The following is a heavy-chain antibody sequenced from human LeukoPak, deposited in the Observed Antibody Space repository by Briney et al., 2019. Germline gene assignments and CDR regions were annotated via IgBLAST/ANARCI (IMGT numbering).Heavy chain of an antibody. Sequence: PSETLSLTCAVSGYSISSGYYWGWIRQPPGKGLEWIGSIYHSGSTYYNPSLKSQVTISVDTSKNQFSLKLSSVTAADTAVYYCARHSLNWGFDAFDIWGQGTMVTVSS. D-gene: IGHD7-27*01. CDR2: IYHSGST. V-gene: IGHV4-38-2*01. J-gene: IGHJ3*02. CDR3: ARHSLNWGFDAFDI. CDR1: GYSISSGYY.